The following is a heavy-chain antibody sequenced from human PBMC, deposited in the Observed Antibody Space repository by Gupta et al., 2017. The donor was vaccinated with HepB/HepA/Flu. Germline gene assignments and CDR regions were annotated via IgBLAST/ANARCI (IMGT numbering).Heavy chain of an antibody. CDR2: ISYDGSNK. V-gene: IGHV3-30*18. CDR1: GFTFSSYG. Sequence: QVQLVESGGGVVQPGRSLRPSCAASGFTFSSYGMHWVRQAPGKGLEWVAVISYDGSNKYYADSVKGRFTISRDNSKNTLYLQTNSLRAEDTAVYYCAKDRGYYYVGYGMDVWGQGTTVTVSS. D-gene: IGHD3-10*02. CDR3: AKDRGYYYVGYGMDV. J-gene: IGHJ6*02.